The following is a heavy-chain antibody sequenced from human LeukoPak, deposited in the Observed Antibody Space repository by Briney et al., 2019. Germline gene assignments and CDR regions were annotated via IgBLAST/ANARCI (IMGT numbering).Heavy chain of an antibody. Sequence: GGSLRLSCAASGFTFNSYVISWVRQAPGKGLEWDSTISGSGGSTHYADSVRGRFTISRDNSKNTVYLQMSSLRAEDTAMYYCAKGGSGSYLYYFDYWGQGTLVTVSP. CDR1: GFTFNSYV. J-gene: IGHJ4*02. CDR3: AKGGSGSYLYYFDY. D-gene: IGHD3-10*01. V-gene: IGHV3-23*01. CDR2: ISGSGGST.